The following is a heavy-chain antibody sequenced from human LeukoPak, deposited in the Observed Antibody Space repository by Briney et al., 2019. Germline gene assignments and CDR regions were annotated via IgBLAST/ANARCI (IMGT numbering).Heavy chain of an antibody. CDR3: ARGRDVVVVPAADFDY. CDR2: TYYNSQWYT. CDR1: GDSVSRNNIA. V-gene: IGHV6-1*01. J-gene: IGHJ4*02. Sequence: SQTLSLTCVISGDSVSRNNIAWNWIRQSPSRGLEWLGSTYYNSQWYTDYAVSVRSRITINPDTSKNQFSLQLNSVTPEDTAVYYCARGRDVVVVPAADFDYWGQGILVTVSS. D-gene: IGHD2-2*01.